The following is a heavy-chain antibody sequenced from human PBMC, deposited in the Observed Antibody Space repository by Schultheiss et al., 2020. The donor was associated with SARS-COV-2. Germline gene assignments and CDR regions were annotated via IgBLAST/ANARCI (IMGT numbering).Heavy chain of an antibody. J-gene: IGHJ6*03. CDR1: GFTFSSYG. D-gene: IGHD2-2*01. CDR3: AKKSAVVVGYYYYMDV. Sequence: GGSLRLSCAASGFTFSSYGMHWVRQAPGKGLEWVSAISGSGGSTYYADSVKGRFTISRDNSTNTVYRQMNSLRAEDTAVYYCAKKSAVVVGYYYYMDVWGKGTTVTVSS. V-gene: IGHV3-23*01. CDR2: ISGSGGST.